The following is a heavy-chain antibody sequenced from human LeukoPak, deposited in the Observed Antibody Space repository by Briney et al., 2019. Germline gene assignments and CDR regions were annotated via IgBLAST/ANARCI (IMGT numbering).Heavy chain of an antibody. V-gene: IGHV3-23*01. CDR1: GFTFSTYA. CDR2: ISGSGGST. J-gene: IGHJ4*02. D-gene: IGHD3-10*01. Sequence: GGSLRLSCAASGFTFSTYAMSWVRQAPGKGLEWVSGISGSGGSTYYADFVKGRFTISRDNSKNTLYLQMNSLRAEDTAVYYCARALWFGEFLFDYWGQGTLVTVSS. CDR3: ARALWFGEFLFDY.